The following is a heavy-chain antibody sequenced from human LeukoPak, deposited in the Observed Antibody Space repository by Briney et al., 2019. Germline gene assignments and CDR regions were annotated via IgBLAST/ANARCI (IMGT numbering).Heavy chain of an antibody. D-gene: IGHD3-10*01. CDR3: AILPPWGITVVRGPWDY. Sequence: GGSLRLSCAASGFTFSGSAMHWVRQASGKGLEWVGRIRNKANSYATAYSAAVKDMFTISRDDSKNTAYLQMNSLKTEDTAVYYCAILPPWGITVVRGPWDYWGQGTLVTVSS. CDR2: IRNKANSYAT. V-gene: IGHV3-73*01. J-gene: IGHJ4*02. CDR1: GFTFSGSA.